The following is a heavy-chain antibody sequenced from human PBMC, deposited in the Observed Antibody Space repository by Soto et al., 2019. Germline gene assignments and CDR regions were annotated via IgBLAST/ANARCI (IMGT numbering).Heavy chain of an antibody. CDR2: FDPEDGET. V-gene: IGHV1-24*01. CDR1: GYTLTELS. CDR3: ATFGFWSGYYDY. Sequence: ASVKVSCKVSGYTLTELSMHWVRQAPGKGLEWMGGFDPEDGETIYAQKFQGRVTMTEDTSTDTAYMELSSLRSEDTAVYYCATFGFWSGYYDYWGQGTLVTVYS. J-gene: IGHJ4*02. D-gene: IGHD3-3*01.